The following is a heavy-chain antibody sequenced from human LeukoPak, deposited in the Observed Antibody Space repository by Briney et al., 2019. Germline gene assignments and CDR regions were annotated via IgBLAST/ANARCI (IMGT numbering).Heavy chain of an antibody. CDR3: ARRAKGYCSGGSCYSSSNWFDP. CDR2: IYPGDSHT. CDR1: GYSFTRNW. Sequence: GESLKISCKGSGYSFTRNWIGWVRQMPGKGLEWMGVIYPGDSHTRYSPSFQGQGTISADKSISTAYLQWNSLKASDTAMYYCARRAKGYCSGGSCYSSSNWFDPWGQGTLVTVSS. J-gene: IGHJ5*02. D-gene: IGHD2-15*01. V-gene: IGHV5-51*01.